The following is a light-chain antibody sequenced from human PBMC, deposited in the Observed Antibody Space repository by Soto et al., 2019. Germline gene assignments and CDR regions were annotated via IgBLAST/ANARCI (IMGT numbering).Light chain of an antibody. CDR3: FSYTSSGTYV. V-gene: IGLV2-14*01. CDR1: SSDVGNYKY. Sequence: QSELAQPASVADSPGQSITISCTGTSSDVGNYKYVSWYQQHPGKAPKLMIYEVSNRPSGVSNRFSGSKSGNTASLTISGLQAEDETDYYCFSYTSSGTYVFGTGTKVTVL. J-gene: IGLJ1*01. CDR2: EVS.